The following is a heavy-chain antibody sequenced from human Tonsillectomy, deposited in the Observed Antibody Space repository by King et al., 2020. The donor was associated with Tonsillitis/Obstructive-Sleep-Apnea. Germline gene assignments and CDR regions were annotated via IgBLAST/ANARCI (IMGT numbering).Heavy chain of an antibody. Sequence: VQLQQWGAGLLKPSETLSLTCAVYGGSFSGYYWSWIRQPPGKGLEWIGEINHSGSTNYNPSLKSRVTISVDTSKNQFSLKLSSVTAADTAVYYCARGPSKMGYCSSTSFYTGMDVWGQGTTVTVSS. D-gene: IGHD2-2*02. V-gene: IGHV4-34*01. J-gene: IGHJ6*02. CDR2: INHSGST. CDR1: GGSFSGYY. CDR3: ARGPSKMGYCSSTSFYTGMDV.